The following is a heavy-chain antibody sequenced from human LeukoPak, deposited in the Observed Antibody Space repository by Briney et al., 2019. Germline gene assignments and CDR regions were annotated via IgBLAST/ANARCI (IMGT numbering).Heavy chain of an antibody. D-gene: IGHD5-12*01. V-gene: IGHV4-4*07. J-gene: IGHJ4*02. CDR2: IYPRESP. CDR3: AREWHHVFDY. Sequence: TSETLSLTCTVSGGSISSYSWSWMRQPAGKGLEWIGRIYPRESPNYNSSLKSRVIMSVDKSKNQFSLKLRSVTAADTAVYYCAREWHHVFDYWGQGNLVTVSS. CDR1: GGSISSYS.